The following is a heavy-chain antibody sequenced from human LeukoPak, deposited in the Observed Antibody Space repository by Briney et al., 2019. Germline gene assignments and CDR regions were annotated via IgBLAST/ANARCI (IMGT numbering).Heavy chain of an antibody. J-gene: IGHJ4*02. Sequence: GGSLRLSCAASGFTFSSYWMHWVRQAPGKGLVRVSRINSDGSSTSYADSVKGRFTISRDNAKNTLYLQMNSLRAEDTAVYYCAKGWGYCSSTSCPMIPNYFDYWGQGTLVTVSS. D-gene: IGHD2-2*01. CDR3: AKGWGYCSSTSCPMIPNYFDY. CDR1: GFTFSSYW. V-gene: IGHV3-74*01. CDR2: INSDGSST.